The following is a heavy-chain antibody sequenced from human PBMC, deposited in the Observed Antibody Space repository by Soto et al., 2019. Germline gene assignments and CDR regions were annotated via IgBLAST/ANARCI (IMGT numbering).Heavy chain of an antibody. CDR2: INHSGST. CDR1: GGSFSGYY. J-gene: IGHJ6*03. Sequence: SETLSLTCAFYGGSFSGYYWSWIRQPPGKGLEWIGEINHSGSTNYNPSLKSRVTISVDTSKNQFSLKLSSVTAADTAVYYCARGDIVVVPAAPGHYMDVWGKGTTVTVSS. CDR3: ARGDIVVVPAAPGHYMDV. D-gene: IGHD2-2*01. V-gene: IGHV4-34*01.